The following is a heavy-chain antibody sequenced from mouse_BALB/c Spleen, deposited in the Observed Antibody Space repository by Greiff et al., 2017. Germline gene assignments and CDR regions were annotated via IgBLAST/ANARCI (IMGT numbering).Heavy chain of an antibody. V-gene: IGHV3-8*02. CDR3: ARSTMITTGFAY. J-gene: IGHJ3*01. CDR2: ISYSGST. D-gene: IGHD2-4*01. Sequence: EVKLVESGPSLVKPSQTLSLTCSVTGDSITSGYWHWIRKFPGNKLEYMGYISYSGSTSYNPSLKSRISITRDTSKNQYYLQLNSVTTEDTATYYCARSTMITTGFAYWGQGTLVTVSA. CDR1: GDSITSGY.